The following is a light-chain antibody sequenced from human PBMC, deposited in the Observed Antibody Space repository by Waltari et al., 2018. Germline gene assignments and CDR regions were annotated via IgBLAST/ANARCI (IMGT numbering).Light chain of an antibody. V-gene: IGKV3-11*01. CDR3: QQRSNWPLT. CDR2: DAS. J-gene: IGKJ4*01. Sequence: EIVLTQSPAPLSLSPGERATPPCRASQSVSSYLAWYQQKPGQAPRLLIYDASNRATGIPARFSGSGSGTDFTLTISSLEPEDFAVYYCQQRSNWPLTFGGGTKVEIK. CDR1: QSVSSY.